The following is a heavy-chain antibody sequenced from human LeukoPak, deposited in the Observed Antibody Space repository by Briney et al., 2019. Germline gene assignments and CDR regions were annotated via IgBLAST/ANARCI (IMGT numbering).Heavy chain of an antibody. J-gene: IGHJ4*02. CDR1: DDSINDYY. CDR3: ARGGEWSYDY. CDR2: IYTTGST. V-gene: IGHV4-4*07. D-gene: IGHD3-3*01. Sequence: PSETLSLTCTVSDDSINDYYWSWIRQPAGKGLEWIGRIYTTGSTNYNPSLKSRVTMSIDMSKNQFSLNLSSVNAADTAVYYCARGGEWSYDYWGQGTLVTVSS.